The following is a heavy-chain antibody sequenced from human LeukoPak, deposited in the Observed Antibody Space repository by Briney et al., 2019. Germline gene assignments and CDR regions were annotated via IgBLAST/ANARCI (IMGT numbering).Heavy chain of an antibody. CDR2: IWFDGGKK. V-gene: IGHV3-33*03. CDR3: ARDHSAGLFFFEY. CDR1: GFNFGGYG. Sequence: GRSLRLSCAASGFNFGGYGMQWVRQAPGKGLEWVAVIWFDGGKKYYADSVQGRFTISRDNSKNTLFLQMDSLRVEDTAVYYCARDHSAGLFFFEYWGQGVLVSVPS. J-gene: IGHJ4*02. D-gene: IGHD2-15*01.